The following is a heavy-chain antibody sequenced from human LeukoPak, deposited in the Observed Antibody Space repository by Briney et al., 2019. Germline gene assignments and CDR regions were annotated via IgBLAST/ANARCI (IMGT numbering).Heavy chain of an antibody. D-gene: IGHD2-2*01. V-gene: IGHV3-23*01. CDR1: GFTFSSYA. Sequence: GGSLRLSCAASGFTFSSYAMSGVRQGTGKGLEWVADISGSGGSTYYADSVKGRFTISRDNSKNTLYLQMNSLRAEDTTVYYCANGSTSHSGFDYWGQGTLVTVSS. CDR3: ANGSTSHSGFDY. J-gene: IGHJ4*02. CDR2: ISGSGGST.